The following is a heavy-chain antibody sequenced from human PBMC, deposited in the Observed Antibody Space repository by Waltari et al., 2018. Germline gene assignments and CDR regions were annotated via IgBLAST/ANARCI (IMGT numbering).Heavy chain of an antibody. V-gene: IGHV3-74*01. CDR3: ASWKFCTGGNCYGWGY. CDR2: INSDGGST. J-gene: IGHJ4*02. Sequence: EVPLVESGGGLVQPGGSLRLSCAASGFTFSRYWMHWVRQVPGKGLVWVSRINSDGGSTGYAVSVKGRFTISRDNAKSTLYLQMSSLRADDSAVYYCASWKFCTGGNCYGWGYWGQGTLVTVSS. D-gene: IGHD2-15*01. CDR1: GFTFSRYW.